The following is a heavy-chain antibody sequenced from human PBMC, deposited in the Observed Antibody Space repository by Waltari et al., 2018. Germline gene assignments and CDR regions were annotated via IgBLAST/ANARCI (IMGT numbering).Heavy chain of an antibody. CDR3: VSHGFWNFDF. D-gene: IGHD3-3*01. CDR1: GFTFSGNW. CDR2: INDDGSKM. J-gene: IGHJ4*02. V-gene: IGHV3-7*01. Sequence: EVQLVESGGGLVQPGGSLRLSCAGSGFTFSGNWMAWVRQAPGKVLEWVANINDDGSKMNYVDSLGCRFTISSHNVNISLYLQINSLIVDDTALYYCVSHGFWNFDFWGQGTLLTVSS.